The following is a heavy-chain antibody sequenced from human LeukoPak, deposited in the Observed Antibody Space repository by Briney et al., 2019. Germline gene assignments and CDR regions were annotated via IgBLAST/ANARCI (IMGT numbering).Heavy chain of an antibody. CDR1: GGSFSGYY. J-gene: IGHJ4*02. CDR3: ARALDILTGYPTVDY. CDR2: INHSGST. Sequence: SETLSLTCAVYGGSFSGYYWSWIRQPPEKGLEWIGEINHSGSTNYNPSLKSRVTISVDTSKNQFSLKLSSVTAADTAVYYCARALDILTGYPTVDYWGQGTLVTVSS. V-gene: IGHV4-34*01. D-gene: IGHD3-9*01.